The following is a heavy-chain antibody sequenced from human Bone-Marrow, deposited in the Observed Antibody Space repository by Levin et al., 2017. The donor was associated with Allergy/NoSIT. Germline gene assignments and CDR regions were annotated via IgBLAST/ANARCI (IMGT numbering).Heavy chain of an antibody. Sequence: SQTLSLTCSVSGDSITSYHWSWIRPPPGKGLEWIGYIYYNGSTYYNPSLKSRVTISLDTSKPQFSLKLTSVTAADTTVFYCARTRPLPPDGHYGMDVWGQGTTVTVSS. V-gene: IGHV4-59*01. CDR3: ARTRPLPPDGHYGMDV. CDR1: GDSITSYH. J-gene: IGHJ6*02. D-gene: IGHD4-17*01. CDR2: IYYNGST.